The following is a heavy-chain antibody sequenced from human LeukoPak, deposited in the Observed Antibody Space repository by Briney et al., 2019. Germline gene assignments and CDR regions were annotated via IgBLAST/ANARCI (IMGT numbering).Heavy chain of an antibody. Sequence: GRSLRLSCAASGFTFRNYGMHWVRQAPGKELEWVAVISFDGNTKHYSDSVKGRFTISRDNSKDTLSLQMNSLRAEDTAVYYCPLLNYDAFDIWGQGTMVTVSS. D-gene: IGHD1-7*01. J-gene: IGHJ3*02. CDR3: PLLNYDAFDI. CDR1: GFTFRNYG. CDR2: ISFDGNTK. V-gene: IGHV3-30*03.